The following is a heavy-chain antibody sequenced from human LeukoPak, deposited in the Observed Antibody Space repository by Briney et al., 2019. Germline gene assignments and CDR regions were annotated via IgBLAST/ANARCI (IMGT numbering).Heavy chain of an antibody. CDR2: SSPYNGNT. J-gene: IGHJ4*02. CDR1: GYTFTTYG. V-gene: IGHV1-18*01. Sequence: ASVKVSCKASGYTFTTYGISWVRQAPGQGLEWMGWSSPYNGNTNYAQKLRGRVTMTTDTSTSTAYMELRSLRSDDTAVYYCARGGTSGWRTPNDDYWGQGTLVTVSS. CDR3: ARGGTSGWRTPNDDY. D-gene: IGHD6-19*01.